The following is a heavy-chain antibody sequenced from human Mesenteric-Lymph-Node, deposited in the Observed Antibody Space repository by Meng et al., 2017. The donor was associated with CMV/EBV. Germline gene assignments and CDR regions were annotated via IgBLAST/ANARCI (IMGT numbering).Heavy chain of an antibody. V-gene: IGHV4-34*01. CDR3: ARAKRLQLLSYYYGMDV. CDR2: INHSGST. D-gene: IGHD2-2*01. CDR1: DGSFTNYY. J-gene: IGHJ6*02. Sequence: SETLSLTCAIYDGSFTNYYWSWIRQPPGKGLEWIGEINHSGSTNYNPSLKSRVTISVDTSKNQFSLKLSSVTAADTAVYYCARAKRLQLLSYYYGMDVWGQGTTVTVSS.